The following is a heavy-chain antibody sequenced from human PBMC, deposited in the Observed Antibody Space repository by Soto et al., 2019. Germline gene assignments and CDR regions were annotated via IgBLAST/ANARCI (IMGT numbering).Heavy chain of an antibody. CDR3: ARRVRGGSEYFDY. CDR2: IYYTGST. V-gene: IGHV4-61*01. Sequence: QVQLQESGPGLVKPSETLSLTCTVSGDSISTGNSISSYFWSWIRQPPGKGLERIGYIYYTGSTHYNPSPKSRVTISLDTSKNQYSLRLTSVTAADTAVYFCARRVRGGSEYFDYWGQGTLVTVSS. CDR1: GDSISTGNSISSYF. D-gene: IGHD3-10*01. J-gene: IGHJ4*02.